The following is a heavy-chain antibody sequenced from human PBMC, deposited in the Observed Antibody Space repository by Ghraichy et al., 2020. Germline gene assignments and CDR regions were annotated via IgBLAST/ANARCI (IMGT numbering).Heavy chain of an antibody. J-gene: IGHJ4*02. CDR3: ARDGTSRPEGKD. Sequence: GGSLRLSCAASGFTVSSNYMSWVRQAPGKGLEWVSVIYKDGSTFYADSVKGRFTISRDDSRNTLYLQMNSLRAEDTAVYYCARDGTSRPEGKDWGQGTLVTVSS. CDR1: GFTVSSNY. CDR2: IYKDGST. V-gene: IGHV3-53*01. D-gene: IGHD2-2*01.